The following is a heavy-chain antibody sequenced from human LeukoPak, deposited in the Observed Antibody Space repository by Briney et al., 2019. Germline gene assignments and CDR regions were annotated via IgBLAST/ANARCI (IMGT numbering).Heavy chain of an antibody. V-gene: IGHV3-30*18. CDR1: GFTFSSYG. J-gene: IGHJ6*02. CDR2: ISYDGSNK. D-gene: IGHD5-12*01. CDR3: AKDREWLLLYYYYGMGV. Sequence: GRSLRLSCAASGFTFSSYGMHWVRQAPGKGLEWVAVISYDGSNKYYADSVKGRFTISRDNSKNTLYLQMNSLRAEDTAVYYRAKDREWLLLYYYYGMGVWGQGTTVTVSS.